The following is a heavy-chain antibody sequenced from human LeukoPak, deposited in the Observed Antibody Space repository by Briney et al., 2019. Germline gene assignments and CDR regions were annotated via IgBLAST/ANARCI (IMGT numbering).Heavy chain of an antibody. CDR2: IYYSGST. V-gene: IGHV4-61*01. J-gene: IGHJ3*02. CDR1: GGSVSSGSYY. CDR3: ARLRIAARPWAFDI. Sequence: SETLSLTCTVSGGSVSSGSYYWSWIRQPPGKGLEWIGYIYYSGSTNYNPSLKSRVTISVDTSKNQFSLKLSSVTAADTAVYYCARLRIAARPWAFDIWGQGTMVTVSS. D-gene: IGHD6-6*01.